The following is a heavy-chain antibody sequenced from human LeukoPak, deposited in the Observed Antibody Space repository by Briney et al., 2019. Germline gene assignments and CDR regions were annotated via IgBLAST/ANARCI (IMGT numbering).Heavy chain of an antibody. V-gene: IGHV3-23*01. CDR1: GFTFSSYA. CDR2: ISGSGGST. D-gene: IGHD4-17*01. CDR3: AKSATVTTLALTPNWFDP. J-gene: IGHJ5*02. Sequence: TGGSLRPSCAASGFTFSSYAMSWVRQAPGKGLEWVSAISGSGGSTYYADSVKGRFTISRDNSKNTLYLQMNSLRAEDTAVYYCAKSATVTTLALTPNWFDPWGQGTLVTVSS.